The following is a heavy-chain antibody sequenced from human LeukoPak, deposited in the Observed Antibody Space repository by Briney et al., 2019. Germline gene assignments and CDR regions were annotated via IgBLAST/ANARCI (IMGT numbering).Heavy chain of an antibody. CDR1: GVSISSYY. D-gene: IGHD2-2*01. CDR3: ARGGYCSSTSCYGSSYYYYYYMDV. J-gene: IGHJ6*03. V-gene: IGHV4-4*07. CDR2: IYTSGSISGNT. Sequence: KPSETLSLTCTVSGVSISSYYWSWIRQPAGKGLEWIGRIYTSGSISGNTNYNPSLKSRVTISVDTSKNQFSLKLSSVTAADTAVYYCARGGYCSSTSCYGSSYYYYYYMDVWGKGTTVTISS.